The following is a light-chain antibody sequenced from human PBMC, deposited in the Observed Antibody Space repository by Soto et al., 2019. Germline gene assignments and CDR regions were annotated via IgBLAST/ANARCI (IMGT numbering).Light chain of an antibody. J-gene: IGKJ1*01. CDR2: DAS. V-gene: IGKV3-11*01. Sequence: EILLTQSPATLSLSPGAGATRSCMASPTLSSYLAWYQQKPGQPTRLLIYDASNRATGIPARFSGSGSGTDFTLTISSREPEDFAIYYCQQRRNWPQTFGQGTKVEI. CDR1: PTLSSY. CDR3: QQRRNWPQT.